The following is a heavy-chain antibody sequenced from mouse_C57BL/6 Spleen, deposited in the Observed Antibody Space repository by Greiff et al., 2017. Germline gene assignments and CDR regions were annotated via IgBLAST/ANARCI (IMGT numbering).Heavy chain of an antibody. Sequence: QVQLQQPGAELVMPGASVKLSCKASGYTFTSYWMHWVKQRPGQGLEWIGEIDPSDSYTNYNQKFKGKSTLTVDKSSSTAYMQLSSLTSEDSAVYYCARGIYYYGRGWFAYWGQGTVVNVTA. V-gene: IGHV1-69*01. D-gene: IGHD1-1*01. CDR1: GYTFTSYW. CDR3: ARGIYYYGRGWFAY. CDR2: IDPSDSYT. J-gene: IGHJ3*01.